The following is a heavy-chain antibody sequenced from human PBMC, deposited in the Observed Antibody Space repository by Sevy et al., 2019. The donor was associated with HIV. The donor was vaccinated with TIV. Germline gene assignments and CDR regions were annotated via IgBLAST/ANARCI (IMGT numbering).Heavy chain of an antibody. CDR2: ISSSSSTI. V-gene: IGHV3-48*01. CDR3: ARGYDFWSGYSFDY. D-gene: IGHD3-3*01. CDR1: GFTFSSYS. Sequence: GESLKISCAASGFTFSSYSMNWVRQAPGKGLEWVSYISSSSSTIYYADSVKGRFTISRDNAKNSLYLQMNSLRAEDTAVYYCARGYDFWSGYSFDYWGQGTLVTVSS. J-gene: IGHJ4*02.